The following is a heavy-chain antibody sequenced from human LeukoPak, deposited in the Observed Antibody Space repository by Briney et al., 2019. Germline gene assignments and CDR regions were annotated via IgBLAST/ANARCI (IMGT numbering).Heavy chain of an antibody. CDR2: IAADGKDI. Sequence: GRSLRLSCAASGFIFSRYALHWVRQAPGNGLEWVAVIAADGKDIKYADSVKGRFTISRDNSKSALYLQMNSLRVEDTAVYYCAKDQQAVSAAYYFDSWGQGTPVTVSS. CDR3: AKDQQAVSAAYYFDS. D-gene: IGHD2-2*01. J-gene: IGHJ4*02. CDR1: GFIFSRYA. V-gene: IGHV3-30*18.